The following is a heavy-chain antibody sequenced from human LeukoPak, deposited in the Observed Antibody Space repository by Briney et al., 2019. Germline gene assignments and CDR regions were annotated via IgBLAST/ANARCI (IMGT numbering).Heavy chain of an antibody. Sequence: SQTLSLTCAISGXSVSSNSAAWNWIRQSPSTGLEWLGRTNYRSKWYDDYAQSVKSRITISPDTSKNQFSLQLNSVTPEDTAVYYCARGGWGRFDSWGQGTLVTVSS. CDR2: TNYRSKWYD. CDR3: ARGGWGRFDS. V-gene: IGHV6-1*01. CDR1: GXSVSSNSAA. D-gene: IGHD3-16*01. J-gene: IGHJ4*02.